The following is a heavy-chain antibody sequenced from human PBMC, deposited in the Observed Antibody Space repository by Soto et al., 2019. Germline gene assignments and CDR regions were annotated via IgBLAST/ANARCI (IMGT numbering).Heavy chain of an antibody. CDR2: ISGSGGST. Sequence: EVQLLESGGGLVQPGGSLRLSCAASGFTFSSYAMSWVRQAPGKGLEWVSAISGSGGSTYYADSVKGRFTISRDNSKNTLYLQMNSLRAEDTAVYYCASHPERITSFGVVTPPYYFDYWGQGTLVTVSS. V-gene: IGHV3-23*01. J-gene: IGHJ4*02. CDR3: ASHPERITSFGVVTPPYYFDY. D-gene: IGHD3-3*01. CDR1: GFTFSSYA.